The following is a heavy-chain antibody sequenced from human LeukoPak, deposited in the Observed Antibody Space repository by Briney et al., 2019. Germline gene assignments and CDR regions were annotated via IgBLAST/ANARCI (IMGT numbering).Heavy chain of an antibody. D-gene: IGHD1-14*01. V-gene: IGHV3-23*01. J-gene: IGHJ4*02. CDR1: GFTFRFYA. CDR2: ITGDASVT. CDR3: ARGVEPLAANTLAY. Sequence: GGSLRLSCAGSGFTFRFYAMTWVRQAPGKGLEWVSGITGDASVTYDADSVQGRFTISRDNSKNTLYLEMNSLSPDDTAVYYCARGVEPLAANTLAYWGQGTLVTVSS.